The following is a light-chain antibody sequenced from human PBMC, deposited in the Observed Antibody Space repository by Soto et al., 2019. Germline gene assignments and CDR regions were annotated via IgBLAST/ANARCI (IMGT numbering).Light chain of an antibody. V-gene: IGKV3-15*01. CDR3: QQYNNWPPWT. J-gene: IGKJ1*01. CDR2: DAS. Sequence: ILMTQSPATLSVSPGERATLSCRASQSVSNNLAWYQQKPGQAPRLLIYDASTRATGIPARFSGSGSGTDFTLTICGLQSEDFAVYDCQQYNNWPPWTLGQGTKVEIK. CDR1: QSVSNN.